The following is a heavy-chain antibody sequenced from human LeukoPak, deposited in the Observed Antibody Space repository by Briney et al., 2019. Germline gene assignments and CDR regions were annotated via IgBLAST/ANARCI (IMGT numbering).Heavy chain of an antibody. J-gene: IGHJ5*02. CDR2: IYYSGST. Sequence: SETLSLTCTVSGGSISSYYWSWIRQPPGKGLEWIGYIYYSGSTNYNPSLKSRVTISVDTSKNQFSLKLSSVTAADTAVYYCARGTDSSGWYLLFDPWGQGTLVTVSS. CDR1: GGSISSYY. V-gene: IGHV4-59*01. CDR3: ARGTDSSGWYLLFDP. D-gene: IGHD6-19*01.